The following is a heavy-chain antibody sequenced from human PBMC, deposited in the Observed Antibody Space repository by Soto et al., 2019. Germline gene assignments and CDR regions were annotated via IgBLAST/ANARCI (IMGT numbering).Heavy chain of an antibody. CDR2: IFSNDEK. CDR3: ARVSIVSYAVDV. CDR1: GFSLSNERMS. J-gene: IGHJ6*02. Sequence: QVTLKESGPVLVKPTETLTLTCTVSGFSLSNERMSVSWIRQPPGKALEWLAHIFSNDEKLYNTSLKSRLTISKDTSKGQVVLTMTNMDPVDTATYYCARVSIVSYAVDVWGQGTTVTVSS. D-gene: IGHD2-15*01. V-gene: IGHV2-26*01.